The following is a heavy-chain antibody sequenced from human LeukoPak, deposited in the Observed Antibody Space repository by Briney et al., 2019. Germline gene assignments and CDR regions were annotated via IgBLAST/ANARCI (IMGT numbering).Heavy chain of an antibody. D-gene: IGHD2-8*02. J-gene: IGHJ6*04. Sequence: GGSLRLSCAASGFTFSIYAMHWVRQAPGKGLEYVSAISSNGGSTYYANSVKGRFTISRDNSKNTLYLQMGSLRAEDMAVYYCERSRYLVGDVWGKGTTVTVSS. CDR1: GFTFSIYA. CDR2: ISSNGGST. V-gene: IGHV3-64*01. CDR3: ERSRYLVGDV.